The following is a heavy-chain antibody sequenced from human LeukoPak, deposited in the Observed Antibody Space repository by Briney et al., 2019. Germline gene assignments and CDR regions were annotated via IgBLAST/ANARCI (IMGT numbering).Heavy chain of an antibody. CDR1: GFTVSSNY. D-gene: IGHD4-11*01. Sequence: GGSLRLSCAASGFTVSSNYMSWVRQAPGKGLEWVSVIYSGGSTYYADSVKGRFTISRDNSKNTLYLQMNSLRAEDTAVYYRAREGYNNYGTRYFDYWGQGTLVTVSS. CDR3: AREGYNNYGTRYFDY. J-gene: IGHJ4*02. V-gene: IGHV3-53*01. CDR2: IYSGGST.